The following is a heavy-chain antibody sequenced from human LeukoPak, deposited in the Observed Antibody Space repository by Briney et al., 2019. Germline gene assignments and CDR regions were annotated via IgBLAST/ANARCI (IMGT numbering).Heavy chain of an antibody. CDR1: GGSISSSSYY. Sequence: PSETLSLTCTVSGGSISSSSYYWGWIRQPPGTGLEWIGSIYYSGSTYYNPSLKSRVTISVDTSKNQFSLKLSSVTAADTAVYYCAREIAVAGTSVYIDVWGKGTTVTVSS. CDR2: IYYSGST. CDR3: AREIAVAGTSVYIDV. V-gene: IGHV4-39*07. J-gene: IGHJ6*03. D-gene: IGHD6-19*01.